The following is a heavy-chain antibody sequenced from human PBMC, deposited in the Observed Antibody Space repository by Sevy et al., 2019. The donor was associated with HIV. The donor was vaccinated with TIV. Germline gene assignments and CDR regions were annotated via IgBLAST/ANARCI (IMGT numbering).Heavy chain of an antibody. D-gene: IGHD4-17*01. CDR1: GFTFSSYA. J-gene: IGHJ5*02. CDR3: ARCSCGCQLSTEISKLDGVGP. V-gene: IGHV3-30*04. CDR2: ISSDGSNK. Sequence: GGSLRLSCAASGFTFSSYAMHWVRQAPGKGLEWVAVISSDGSNKYSADSVKGRFIISRVNSKSTQYLQMNSLRAEGTTADYCARCSCGCQLSTEISKLDGVGPWGQGTRVTVSS.